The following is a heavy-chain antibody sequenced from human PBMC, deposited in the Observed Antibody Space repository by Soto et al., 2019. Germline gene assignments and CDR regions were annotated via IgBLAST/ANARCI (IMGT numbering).Heavy chain of an antibody. CDR3: AKDLDIVKPTPYYFDY. J-gene: IGHJ4*02. Sequence: LRHSCAASGFTFSSYGMHWVRQAPGKGLEWVAVISYDGSNKYYADSVKGRFTISRDNSKNTLYLQMNSLRAEDTAVYYCAKDLDIVKPTPYYFDYWRQGTLVTVSS. D-gene: IGHD2-2*03. CDR1: GFTFSSYG. CDR2: ISYDGSNK. V-gene: IGHV3-30*18.